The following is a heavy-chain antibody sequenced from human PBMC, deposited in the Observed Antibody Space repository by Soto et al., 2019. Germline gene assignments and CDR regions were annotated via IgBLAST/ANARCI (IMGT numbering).Heavy chain of an antibody. CDR2: IDPSDSYT. CDR1: GYSFTSYW. CDR3: VSPPNRAARRPYYSDY. V-gene: IGHV5-10-1*01. Sequence: PGESLKISCKGSGYSFTSYWISWVRQMPGKGLEWMGRIDPSDSYTNYSPCFQGHVTISADKSISTAYLQWSRLKASDTAMYYCVSPPNRAARRPYYSDYLGQGTLVTDS. D-gene: IGHD6-6*01. J-gene: IGHJ4*02.